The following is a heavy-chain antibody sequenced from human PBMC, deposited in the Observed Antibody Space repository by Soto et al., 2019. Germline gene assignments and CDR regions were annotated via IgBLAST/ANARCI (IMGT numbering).Heavy chain of an antibody. V-gene: IGHV1-8*01. CDR2: MNPNSGNT. Sequence: QVPLVQSGAEVKKPGASVKVSCKASGYTFTSYDINWVRQATGQGLEWMGWMNPNSGNTGYAQKFQGRVTMTRNTSISTAYMELSSLRSEDTAVYYCARGYCSSTSCYVDWFDPWGQGTLVTVSS. J-gene: IGHJ5*02. D-gene: IGHD2-2*01. CDR3: ARGYCSSTSCYVDWFDP. CDR1: GYTFTSYD.